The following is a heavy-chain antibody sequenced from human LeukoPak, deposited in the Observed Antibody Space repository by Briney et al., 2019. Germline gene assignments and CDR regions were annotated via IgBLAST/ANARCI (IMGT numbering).Heavy chain of an antibody. Sequence: SETLSLTCTVSGGSITNNTNYWSWIRQPAGKGLELIGRIYASGSANYNPSLKSRVTISVDTSKNQFSLKLRSVTAADTAMYYCARGSYDLWSGYPQHYFDFWGQGTLVSVSS. CDR1: GGSITNNTNY. D-gene: IGHD3-3*01. V-gene: IGHV4-61*02. CDR2: IYASGSA. J-gene: IGHJ4*02. CDR3: ARGSYDLWSGYPQHYFDF.